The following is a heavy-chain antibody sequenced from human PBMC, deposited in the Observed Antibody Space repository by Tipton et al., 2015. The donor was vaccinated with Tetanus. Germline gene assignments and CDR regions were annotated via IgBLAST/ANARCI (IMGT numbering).Heavy chain of an antibody. Sequence: QLVQSGGEVKKPGESLKISCKGSGYIFNNYWIGWVRQKPGKGLEWMGIIYPGDSDTRYSPSFQGQVTLSDDKSINTAYLQWSSLKASDTSMFYCARAHCSDGVCNFDFWGPGALVTVAS. V-gene: IGHV5-51*01. CDR1: GYIFNNYW. CDR3: ARAHCSDGVCNFDF. D-gene: IGHD2-8*01. J-gene: IGHJ4*02. CDR2: IYPGDSDT.